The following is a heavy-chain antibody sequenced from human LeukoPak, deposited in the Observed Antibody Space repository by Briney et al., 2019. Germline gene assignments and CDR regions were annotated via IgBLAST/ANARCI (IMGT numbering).Heavy chain of an antibody. D-gene: IGHD2-15*01. CDR3: ARSRVVAAAAVGYYYYYGMDV. CDR1: GGSFSGYY. Sequence: PSETLSLTCAVYGGSFSGYYWSWIRQPPGKGLEWIGEINHSGSTNYNPSLKSRVTISVDTSKNQFSLKLSSVTAADTAVCYCARSRVVAAAAVGYYYYYGMDVWGQGTTVTVSS. CDR2: INHSGST. V-gene: IGHV4-34*01. J-gene: IGHJ6*02.